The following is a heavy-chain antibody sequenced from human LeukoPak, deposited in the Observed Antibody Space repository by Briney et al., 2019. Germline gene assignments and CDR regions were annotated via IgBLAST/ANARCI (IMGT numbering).Heavy chain of an antibody. J-gene: IGHJ6*03. D-gene: IGHD3-10*01. CDR1: GYTFTGYY. Sequence: ASVKVSCKASGYTFTGYYMHWVRQAPGQGLEWMGWINPNSGGTNYAQKFQGRVTMTRDTSISTAYMELSRLRSDDTAVYYCARDYGSGAYYYYYYMDVWGKGTTVIISS. CDR2: INPNSGGT. V-gene: IGHV1-2*02. CDR3: ARDYGSGAYYYYYYMDV.